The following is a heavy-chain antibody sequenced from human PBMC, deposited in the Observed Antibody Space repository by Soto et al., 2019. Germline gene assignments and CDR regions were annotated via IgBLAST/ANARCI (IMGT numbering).Heavy chain of an antibody. CDR3: ARDHLGIAAGDFDL. V-gene: IGHV3-21*01. D-gene: IGHD6-19*01. Sequence: XGSLRLSCAASGFSFDTYNMNWVRQAPGKGLDWVSSISSGRPDIFYADSVRGRFTISRDDAKKSLFLQMNSLRADDTAVYYCARDHLGIAAGDFDLWGQGTLVTVSS. CDR1: GFSFDTYN. J-gene: IGHJ4*02. CDR2: ISSGRPDI.